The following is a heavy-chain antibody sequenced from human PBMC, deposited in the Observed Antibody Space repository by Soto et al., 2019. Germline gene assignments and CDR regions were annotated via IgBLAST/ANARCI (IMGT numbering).Heavy chain of an antibody. Sequence: EVQLVESGGGLVQPGGSLRLSCAASGFTFSRYWMHWVRQAPGKGLVWVSRINSDGSITNYADSVKGRFTISRDNAKNTLYLHRNSLRAEDTAVYYCARQEGAAFYYDGMDVWGQGTTVTVSS. CDR1: GFTFSRYW. V-gene: IGHV3-74*01. CDR2: INSDGSIT. CDR3: ARQEGAAFYYDGMDV. J-gene: IGHJ6*02.